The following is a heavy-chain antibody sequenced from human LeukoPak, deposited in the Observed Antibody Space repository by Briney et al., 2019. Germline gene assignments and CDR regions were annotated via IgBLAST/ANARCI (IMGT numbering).Heavy chain of an antibody. CDR2: IYYSGST. J-gene: IGHJ3*02. CDR3: ARDGISGDAFDI. V-gene: IGHV4-59*01. Sequence: SETLSLTCTVSGGSISSYYWSWIRQPPGKGLEWIGYIYYSGSTNYNPSLKSRVTISVDTSKDQFSLKLSSVTAADTAVYYCARDGISGDAFDIWGQGTMVTVSS. CDR1: GGSISSYY. D-gene: IGHD6-25*01.